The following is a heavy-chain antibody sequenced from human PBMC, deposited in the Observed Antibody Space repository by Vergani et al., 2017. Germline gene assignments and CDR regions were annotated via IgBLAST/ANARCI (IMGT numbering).Heavy chain of an antibody. D-gene: IGHD5-24*01. V-gene: IGHV3-30*04. CDR3: ARGGRDGYNFALDY. J-gene: IGHJ4*02. CDR2: ISYDGSNK. CDR1: GFTFSSYA. Sequence: QVQLVESGGGVVQPGRSLRLSCAASGFTFSSYAMHWVRQAPGKGLEWVAVISYDGSNKYYADSVKGRFTISRDNSKNTLYLQMNSLRAEDTAVYYCARGGRDGYNFALDYWGQGTLVTVSS.